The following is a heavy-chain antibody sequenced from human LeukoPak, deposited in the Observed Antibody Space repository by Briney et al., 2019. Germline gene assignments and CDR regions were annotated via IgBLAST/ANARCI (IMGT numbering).Heavy chain of an antibody. J-gene: IGHJ3*01. D-gene: IGHD7-27*01. CDR3: AREPLRGRAGDNAFDL. CDR1: GYAFNTYD. Sequence: WASVKVSCRASGYAFNTYDVNWVRQAPGQGLEWMGWMNPNSGNTGYAEKLQGRVTMTRDTSTNIAYMELRSLISDDTAVYYCAREPLRGRAGDNAFDLWGQGTMVTVSS. CDR2: MNPNSGNT. V-gene: IGHV1-8*01.